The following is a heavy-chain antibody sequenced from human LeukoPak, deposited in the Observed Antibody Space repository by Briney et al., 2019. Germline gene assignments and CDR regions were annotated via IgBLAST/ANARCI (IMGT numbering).Heavy chain of an antibody. J-gene: IGHJ6*03. Sequence: SETLSLTCTVSGGSISSSGYCWGWIRQPPGKGLEWIGSIDYSGNTNYNPSHKSRVTIAVDMSKNQFSLKLSSVTAADTAVYYCARGGYYYMDVWGKGTTVTISS. CDR3: ARGGYYYMDV. CDR2: IDYSGNT. V-gene: IGHV4-39*01. CDR1: GGSISSSGYC.